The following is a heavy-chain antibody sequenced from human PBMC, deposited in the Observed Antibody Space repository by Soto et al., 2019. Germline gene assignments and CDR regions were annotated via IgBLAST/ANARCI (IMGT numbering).Heavy chain of an antibody. J-gene: IGHJ6*03. CDR3: ARVGSWSGSYYYMDV. CDR1: GFTFSSYW. V-gene: IGHV3-74*01. CDR2: INSDGSST. D-gene: IGHD3-3*01. Sequence: EVQLVESGGGLVQPGGSLRLSCAASGFTFSSYWXXWVRQVPGKGLVWVSRINSDGSSTSYADSVKGRFTISRDNAKNTLYLQMNSLRAEDTAVYYCARVGSWSGSYYYMDVWGKGTTVTVSS.